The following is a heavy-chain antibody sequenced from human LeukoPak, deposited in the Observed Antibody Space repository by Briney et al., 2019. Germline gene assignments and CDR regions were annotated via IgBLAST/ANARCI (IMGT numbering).Heavy chain of an antibody. J-gene: IGHJ6*03. CDR2: IYYSGST. CDR1: GGSISSSSYY. Sequence: SETLSLTCTVSGGSISSSSYYWGWIRQPPGKGLEWIGSIYYSGSTYYNPSLKSRVTISVDTSKNQFSLKLSSVTAADTAVYYCARDFTHVGHYYYMDVWGQGTMVTVSS. V-gene: IGHV4-39*07. CDR3: ARDFTHVGHYYYMDV.